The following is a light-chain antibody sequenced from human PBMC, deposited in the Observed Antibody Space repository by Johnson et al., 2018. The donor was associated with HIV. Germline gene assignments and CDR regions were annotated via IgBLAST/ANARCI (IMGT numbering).Light chain of an antibody. CDR3: GTWDSSLSAMG. CDR1: SSNIGNNY. V-gene: IGLV1-51*02. CDR2: ENN. J-gene: IGLJ1*01. Sequence: QPVLTQPPSVSAAPGQKVTISCSGSSSNIGNNYVSWYQQLPGTAPKLLIYENNKRPSGIPDRFSGSKSGTSATLGITGLQTGDEADYYCGTWDSSLSAMGLGTGTKVTVL.